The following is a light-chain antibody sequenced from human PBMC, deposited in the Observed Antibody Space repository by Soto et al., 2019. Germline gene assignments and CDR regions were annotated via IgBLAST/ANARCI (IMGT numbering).Light chain of an antibody. V-gene: IGLV1-51*01. J-gene: IGLJ2*01. Sequence: QSVLTQPPSVSAAPGQKVSISCSGSGSNTGSYSVSWYQTLPGTAPKLLIYDDNKRPSGIPDRFSGSKSGTSATLGITGLQTGDEADYYCATWDRLLSLVVFGRGTKLTVL. CDR3: ATWDRLLSLVV. CDR2: DDN. CDR1: GSNTGSYS.